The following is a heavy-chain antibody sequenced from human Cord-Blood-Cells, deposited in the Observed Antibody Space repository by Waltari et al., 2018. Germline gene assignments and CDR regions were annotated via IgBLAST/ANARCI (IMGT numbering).Heavy chain of an antibody. J-gene: IGHJ2*01. D-gene: IGHD1-1*01. V-gene: IGHV1-2*04. CDR3: ARDLDGTGYFDL. CDR1: GYTFTGYY. CDR2: INPNRGGT. Sequence: QVQLVQSGAEVKKPGASVKVSCKASGYTFTGYYMHWVRQAPGQGLEWMGWINPNRGGTNYAQKCQGCVTMTRDTSISTAYMELSRLRSDDTAVYYCARDLDGTGYFDLWGRGTLVTVSS.